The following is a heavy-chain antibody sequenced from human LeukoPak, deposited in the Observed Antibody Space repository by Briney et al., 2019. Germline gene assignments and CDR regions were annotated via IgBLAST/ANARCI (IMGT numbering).Heavy chain of an antibody. J-gene: IGHJ4*02. Sequence: GGSLRLSCVASGFSFGKYWMSWVRQAPGKGLEWVANIKLDGSEKNYVDSVKGRFTISRDNTKNSLYLQMNSLRAEDMAVFYCARDQYDTWSRRGNFDSWGQGTLVIVSS. CDR3: ARDQYDTWSRRGNFDS. CDR1: GFSFGKYW. CDR2: IKLDGSEK. V-gene: IGHV3-7*03. D-gene: IGHD3/OR15-3a*01.